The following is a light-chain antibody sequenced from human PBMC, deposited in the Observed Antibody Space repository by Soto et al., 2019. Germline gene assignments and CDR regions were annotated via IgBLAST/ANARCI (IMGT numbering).Light chain of an antibody. CDR3: AACDDSLSGPV. J-gene: IGLJ3*02. CDR2: GNN. CDR1: SSNIGRNT. V-gene: IGLV1-44*01. Sequence: QSVLTQPPAASGTPGQRVTISCSGSSSNIGRNTVNWYHQFPGTAPKLLIDGNNQRPSGVPDRFYGSKSGTSASLAISGLQSEDEADYYCAACDDSLSGPVFGGGTKRTVL.